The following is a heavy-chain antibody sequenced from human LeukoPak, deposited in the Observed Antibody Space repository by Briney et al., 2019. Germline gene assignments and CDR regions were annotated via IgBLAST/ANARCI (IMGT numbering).Heavy chain of an antibody. D-gene: IGHD3-16*02. J-gene: IGHJ6*02. Sequence: SETLSLTCAVYGGSFSGYYWSWIRQPPGKGLEWIGEINHNGRTNYHPSLKSRVTISVDTSKNQFSLKLSSVTAADTAVYYCARVAYDYVSGSYRSYYYYGMDVGGQGTTVTVSS. CDR2: INHNGRT. CDR3: ARVAYDYVSGSYRSYYYYGMDV. CDR1: GGSFSGYY. V-gene: IGHV4-34*01.